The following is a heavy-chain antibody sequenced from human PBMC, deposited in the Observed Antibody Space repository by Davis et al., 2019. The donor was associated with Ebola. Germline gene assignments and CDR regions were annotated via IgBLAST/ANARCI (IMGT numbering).Heavy chain of an antibody. CDR1: GFTFSSYA. CDR3: ARGGRGAFDI. CDR2: IYYSGST. J-gene: IGHJ3*02. Sequence: GSLRLSCAASGFTFSSYAMSWIRQPPGKGLEWIGYIYYSGSTNYNPSLKSRVTISVDTSKNQFSLKLSSVTAADTAVYYCARGGRGAFDIWGQGTMVTVSS. V-gene: IGHV4-59*01. D-gene: IGHD3/OR15-3a*01.